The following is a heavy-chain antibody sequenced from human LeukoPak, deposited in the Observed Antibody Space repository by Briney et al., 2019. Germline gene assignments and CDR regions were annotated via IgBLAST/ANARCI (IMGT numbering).Heavy chain of an antibody. J-gene: IGHJ3*02. D-gene: IGHD2-2*01. V-gene: IGHV3-21*01. CDR1: GFIFSSDS. Sequence: GGSLRLSCATSGFIFSSDSMIWVRQAPGKGLEWVSSISSTGAYIYYADSLKGRFTISRDNAKNSLYLQMNSLRADDTAVYYCEAIVVVPAAVNDAFDIWGQGTMVTVSS. CDR3: EAIVVVPAAVNDAFDI. CDR2: ISSTGAYI.